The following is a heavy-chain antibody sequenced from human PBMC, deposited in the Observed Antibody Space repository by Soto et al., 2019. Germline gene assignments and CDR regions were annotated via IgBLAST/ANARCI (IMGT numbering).Heavy chain of an antibody. CDR2: IYYSGST. D-gene: IGHD4-4*01. CDR3: ARSDSNYNCYFDY. CDR1: GGSISSGGYY. J-gene: IGHJ4*02. Sequence: QVQLQESGPGLVKPSQTLSLTCTVSGGSISSGGYYWSWIRQHPGKGLEWIGYIYYSGSTYYNPSLKGRVTISVDTTKNQFSQKLSSVTAADTAVYYCARSDSNYNCYFDYWGQGTLVTVSS. V-gene: IGHV4-31*03.